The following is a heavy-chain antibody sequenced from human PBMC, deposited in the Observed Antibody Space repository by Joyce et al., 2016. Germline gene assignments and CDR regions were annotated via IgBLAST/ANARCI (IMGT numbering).Heavy chain of an antibody. CDR2: IYHSGLT. CDR1: GGSIGISGYY. D-gene: IGHD3-16*01. V-gene: IGHV4-30-2*01. J-gene: IGHJ4*02. Sequence: QLQLQESGSRLVRPSQTLSLSCAVSGGSIGISGYYWSWIRQPPGKGLEWIGYIYHSGLTHYNPSLQSRVSMSVDKSSNQFFLDLTSMTAADTAVYYCARAYDVGGRRYYFEYWGQGALVIVS. CDR3: ARAYDVGGRRYYFEY.